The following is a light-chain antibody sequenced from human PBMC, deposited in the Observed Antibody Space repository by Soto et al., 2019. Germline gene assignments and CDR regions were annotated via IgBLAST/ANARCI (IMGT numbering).Light chain of an antibody. CDR1: QAVNTR. Sequence: EIVLTQSPATLSSFPCDRVTLSCRASQAVNTRLAWYQHKPGQAPRLLIYLASNRAAGVPARFSGSGSGTDLTLTVSNVEPEDFAVHNCPQRQSWHRTVGQGTKVDI. J-gene: IGKJ1*01. CDR3: PQRQSWHRT. V-gene: IGKV3D-11*01. CDR2: LAS.